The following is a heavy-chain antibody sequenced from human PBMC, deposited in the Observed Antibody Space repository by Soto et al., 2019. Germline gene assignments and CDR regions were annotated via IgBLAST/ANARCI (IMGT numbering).Heavy chain of an antibody. V-gene: IGHV3-30*18. J-gene: IGHJ6*02. CDR2: ISYDGSNK. D-gene: IGHD3-9*01. CDR3: AKDHYDILTGYSNYYYGMDV. CDR1: GFTFSSYG. Sequence: GGSLRLSCAASGFTFSSYGMHWVRQAPGKGLEWVAVISYDGSNKYYADSVKGRFTISRDNSKNTLYLQMNSLRAEDTAVYYCAKDHYDILTGYSNYYYGMDVWGQGTTVTVSS.